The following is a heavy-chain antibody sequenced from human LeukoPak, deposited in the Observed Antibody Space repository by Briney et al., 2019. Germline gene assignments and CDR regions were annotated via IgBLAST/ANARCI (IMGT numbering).Heavy chain of an antibody. CDR3: AIYGDYSMQDAFDI. J-gene: IGHJ3*02. CDR1: GYTFTSYD. CDR2: MNPNSGNT. V-gene: IGHV1-8*03. D-gene: IGHD4-17*01. Sequence: ASVKVSCKASGYTFTSYDINWVRQAPGQGLEWMGWMNPNSGNTDYAQKFQGRVTITRNTSISTAYMQLSSLRSEDTAVYYCAIYGDYSMQDAFDIWGQGTMVTVSS.